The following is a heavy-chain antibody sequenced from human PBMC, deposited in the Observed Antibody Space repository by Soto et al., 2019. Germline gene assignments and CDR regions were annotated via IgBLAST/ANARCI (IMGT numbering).Heavy chain of an antibody. J-gene: IGHJ3*02. CDR3: ARGSRITIFGVVIEYAFDI. Sequence: SETLSLTCAVYGGSFSGYYWSWIRQPPGKGLEWIGEINHSGSTNYNPSLKSRVTISVDTSKNQFSLKLSSVTAADTAVYYCARGSRITIFGVVIEYAFDIWGQGTMVTVSS. CDR1: GGSFSGYY. V-gene: IGHV4-34*01. CDR2: INHSGST. D-gene: IGHD3-3*01.